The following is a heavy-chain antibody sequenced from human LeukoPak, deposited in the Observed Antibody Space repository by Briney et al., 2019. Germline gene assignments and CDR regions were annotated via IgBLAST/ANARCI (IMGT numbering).Heavy chain of an antibody. CDR2: INHSGST. J-gene: IGHJ3*02. CDR1: GGSCSGYY. D-gene: IGHD3-22*01. V-gene: IGHV4-34*01. CDR3: ARVRRFYYDSSTKGAFDI. Sequence: SETLSLTCAVYGGSCSGYYWSWIRQPPGKGLEWIGEINHSGSTYYNPSLKSRVTISVDTSKKQFSLKLSSVTAADTAVYYCARVRRFYYDSSTKGAFDIWGQGTMVTVSS.